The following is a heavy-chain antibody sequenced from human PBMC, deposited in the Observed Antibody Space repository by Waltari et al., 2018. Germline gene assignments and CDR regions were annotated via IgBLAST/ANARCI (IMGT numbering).Heavy chain of an antibody. CDR3: ATFRGRDGYNYWYFDL. Sequence: EVQLVESGGGLVQPGGSLRLSCAASGFTFSSYWMHWVRQAPGKGVVWVSRINSDGSSTSYADSVKGRFTISRDNAKNTLYLQMNSLRAEDTAVYYCATFRGRDGYNYWYFDLWGRGTLVTVSS. CDR2: INSDGSST. J-gene: IGHJ2*01. CDR1: GFTFSSYW. V-gene: IGHV3-74*01. D-gene: IGHD5-12*01.